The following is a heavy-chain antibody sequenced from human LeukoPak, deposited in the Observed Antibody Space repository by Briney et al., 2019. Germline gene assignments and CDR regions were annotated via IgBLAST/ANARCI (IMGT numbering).Heavy chain of an antibody. V-gene: IGHV1-2*04. CDR3: ASAMIVGATRYFDY. D-gene: IGHD1-26*01. J-gene: IGHJ4*02. CDR2: INPNSGGT. CDR1: GYTFTGYY. Sequence: GASVKVSCKASGYTFTGYYMHWVRQAPGQGLEWMGWINPNSGGTNYAQKFQGWVTMTRDTSISTAYMELSRLRSDDTAVYYCASAMIVGATRYFDYWGQGTLVTVSS.